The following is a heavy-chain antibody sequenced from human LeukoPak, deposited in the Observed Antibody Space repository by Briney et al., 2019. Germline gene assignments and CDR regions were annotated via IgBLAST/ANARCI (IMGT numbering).Heavy chain of an antibody. D-gene: IGHD3-10*01. CDR2: IYYSGST. Sequence: KPSETLSLTCTVSGGSISSGDYYWSWIRQPPGKGLEWIGYIYYSGSTYYNPSLKSRVTISVDTSKNQFSLKLSSVTAADTAVYYCARDPALVRARAFDIWGQGTMVTVSS. J-gene: IGHJ3*02. CDR3: ARDPALVRARAFDI. V-gene: IGHV4-30-4*01. CDR1: GGSISSGDYY.